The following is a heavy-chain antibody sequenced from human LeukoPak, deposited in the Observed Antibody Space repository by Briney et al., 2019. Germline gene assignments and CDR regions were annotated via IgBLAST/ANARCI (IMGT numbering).Heavy chain of an antibody. J-gene: IGHJ2*01. D-gene: IGHD2-2*01. V-gene: IGHV3-23*01. CDR2: ISGSGGST. CDR1: GFTFSSYA. Sequence: GGSLRLSCAASGFTFSSYAMSWVPQAPGKGLEWVSAISGSGGSTYYADSVKGRFTISRDNSKNTLYLQMNSLRAEDTAVYYCAKDIPVVPEVEYFDLWGRGTLVTVSS. CDR3: AKDIPVVPEVEYFDL.